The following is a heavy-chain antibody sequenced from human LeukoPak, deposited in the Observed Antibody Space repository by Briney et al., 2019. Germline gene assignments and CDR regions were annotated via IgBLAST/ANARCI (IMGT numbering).Heavy chain of an antibody. CDR1: GYTFTSYA. V-gene: IGHV7-4-1*02. CDR3: ARDPYDYVWGSFLLVWPRGGAFDV. Sequence: ASVTVSCKASGYTFTSYAMNWVRQAPGQGLEWMGWINTNTGNPTYAQGFAGRFVFSLDTSVSTAYLQISSLKAEDTAVYYCARDPYDYVWGSFLLVWPRGGAFDVWGQGTMVTVSS. CDR2: INTNTGNP. J-gene: IGHJ3*01. D-gene: IGHD3-16*01.